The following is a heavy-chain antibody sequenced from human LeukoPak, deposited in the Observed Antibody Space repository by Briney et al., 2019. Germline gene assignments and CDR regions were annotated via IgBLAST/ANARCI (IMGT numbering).Heavy chain of an antibody. CDR2: ISSSSSYI. CDR3: AREDSSSWTYYYYYYMDV. V-gene: IGHV3-21*01. CDR1: GFTFSSYS. D-gene: IGHD6-13*01. J-gene: IGHJ6*03. Sequence: GGSLRLSCAASGFTFSSYSMNWVRQAPGKGLEWVSSISSSSSYIYYADSVKGRFTISRDNAKNSLYLQMNSLRAEDTAVYHCAREDSSSWTYYYYYYMDVWGKGTTVTVSS.